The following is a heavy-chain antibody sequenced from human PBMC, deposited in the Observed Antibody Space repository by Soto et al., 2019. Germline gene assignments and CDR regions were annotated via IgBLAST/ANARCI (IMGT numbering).Heavy chain of an antibody. CDR3: ARVNDYGDSNNWFDP. J-gene: IGHJ5*02. CDR2: ISSSSSYI. CDR1: GFTSSSYS. V-gene: IGHV3-21*01. Sequence: RGSLRLSCAASGFTSSSYSMNWVRESPGKGLECVSSISSSSSYIYYADSVKGRFTISRDNAKNSLYLQMNSLRAEDTAVYYCARVNDYGDSNNWFDPWGQGTLVTVSS. D-gene: IGHD4-17*01.